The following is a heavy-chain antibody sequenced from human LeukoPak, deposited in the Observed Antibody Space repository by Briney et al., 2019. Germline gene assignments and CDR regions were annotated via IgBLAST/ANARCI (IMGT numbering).Heavy chain of an antibody. J-gene: IGHJ2*01. CDR2: IYYSGST. CDR3: ARDRITMMGGWYFDL. Sequence: SQTLSLTCTVSGGSISSGDYYWSWIRQPPGKGLEWIVYIYYSGSTYYNPSLKSRVTISVDTSKNQFSLKLSSVTAADTAVYYYARDRITMMGGWYFDLWGRGTLVTVSS. D-gene: IGHD3-22*01. CDR1: GGSISSGDYY. V-gene: IGHV4-30-4*01.